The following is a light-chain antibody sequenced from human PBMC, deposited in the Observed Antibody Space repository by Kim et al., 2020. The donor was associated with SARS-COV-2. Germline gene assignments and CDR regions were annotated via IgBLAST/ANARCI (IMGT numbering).Light chain of an antibody. J-gene: IGLJ3*02. CDR2: DVI. Sequence: GTSITICCTGTSSDVGGYNYVSWYQQHPGKAPRLLIYDVIKRPSGVSNRFTGSKSGYTASLTISGLQAEDEADYYCSSYTSSNTWVFGGGTQLTVL. V-gene: IGLV2-14*04. CDR1: SSDVGGYNY. CDR3: SSYTSSNTWV.